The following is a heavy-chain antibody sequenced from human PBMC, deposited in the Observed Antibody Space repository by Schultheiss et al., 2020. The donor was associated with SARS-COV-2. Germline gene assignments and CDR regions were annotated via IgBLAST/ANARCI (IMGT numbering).Heavy chain of an antibody. CDR3: ARGGTYYYGSGPREYYFDY. Sequence: SETLSLTCTVSGGSISSYYWSWIRQPPGKGLEWIGEINHSGSTNYNPSLKSRVTISVDTSKNQFSLKLSSVTAADTAVYYCARGGTYYYGSGPREYYFDYWGQGTLVTVSS. D-gene: IGHD3-10*01. CDR2: INHSGST. V-gene: IGHV4-34*01. J-gene: IGHJ4*02. CDR1: GGSISSYY.